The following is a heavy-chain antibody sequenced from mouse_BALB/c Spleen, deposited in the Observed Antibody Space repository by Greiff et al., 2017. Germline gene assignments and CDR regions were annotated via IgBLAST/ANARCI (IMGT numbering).Heavy chain of an antibody. D-gene: IGHD1-1*01. CDR3: ATTVVAYYFDY. V-gene: IGHV1-7*01. CDR2: INPSTGYT. Sequence: VQLQQSGAELAKPGASVKMSCKASGYTFTSYWMHWVKQRPGQGLEWIGYINPSTGYTEYNQKFKDKATLTADKSSSTAYMQLSSLTSEDSAVYYCATTVVAYYFDYWGQGTTLTVSS. J-gene: IGHJ2*01. CDR1: GYTFTSYW.